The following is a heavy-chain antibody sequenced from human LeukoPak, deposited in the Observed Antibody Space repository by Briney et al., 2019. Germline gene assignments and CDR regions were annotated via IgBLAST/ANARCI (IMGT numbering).Heavy chain of an antibody. Sequence: SETLSLTCTVSGGSISCYYWSWIRQPPGKGLEWIGYIYYSGSTNYNPSLKSRVTISVDTSKNQFSLKLSSVTAADTAVYYCARYYDTFWPNLYYYMDVWGKGTTVTVSS. CDR2: IYYSGST. D-gene: IGHD3-9*01. J-gene: IGHJ6*03. V-gene: IGHV4-59*01. CDR3: ARYYDTFWPNLYYYMDV. CDR1: GGSISCYY.